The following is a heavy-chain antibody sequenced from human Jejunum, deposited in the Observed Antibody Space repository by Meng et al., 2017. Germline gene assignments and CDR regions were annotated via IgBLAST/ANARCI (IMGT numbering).Heavy chain of an antibody. V-gene: IGHV6-1*01. CDR1: GDSVSSNSAA. CDR2: TYYRSKWYS. CDR3: ARDESRLLRS. Sequence: QAQLQQSGPGLVKPSPTLPPHFAISGDSVSSNSAAWNWIRQSPSRGLEWLGRTYYRSKWYSDYAVSVKSRITINTDTSKNQLSLQLNSVTPEDTAVYYCARDESRLLRSWGQGTLVTVSS. D-gene: IGHD3-22*01. J-gene: IGHJ5*02.